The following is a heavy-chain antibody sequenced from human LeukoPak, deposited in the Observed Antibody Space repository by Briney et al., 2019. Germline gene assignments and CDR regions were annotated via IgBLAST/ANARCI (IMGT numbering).Heavy chain of an antibody. J-gene: IGHJ1*01. D-gene: IGHD3-10*01. V-gene: IGHV4-59*03. CDR1: GGSISSYY. CDR2: VFYTGST. Sequence: SETLSLTCNVSGGSISSYYWSWIRQPPGKGLEWIGYVFYTGSTNYNPSLMGRVTISLDTSKNQFSLRLTSVTAADTAVYYCATGRVYYASEFWGQGAPVTVSS. CDR3: ATGRVYYASEF.